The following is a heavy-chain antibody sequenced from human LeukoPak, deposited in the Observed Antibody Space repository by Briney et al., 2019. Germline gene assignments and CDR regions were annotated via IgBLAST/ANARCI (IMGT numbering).Heavy chain of an antibody. V-gene: IGHV4-34*01. Sequence: SETLSLTCAVYGGSFSGYYWSWIRQPPGKGLEWIGEINHSGSTNYNPSLKSRVTISVDTSKNQFSLKLSSVTAADTAVFYCARGGGGYSSDYWGQGTLVTVSS. D-gene: IGHD6-13*01. CDR1: GGSFSGYY. CDR2: INHSGST. J-gene: IGHJ4*02. CDR3: ARGGGGYSSDY.